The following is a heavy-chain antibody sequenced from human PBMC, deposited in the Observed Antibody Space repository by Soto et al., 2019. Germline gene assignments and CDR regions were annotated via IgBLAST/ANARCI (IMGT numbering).Heavy chain of an antibody. J-gene: IGHJ4*02. V-gene: IGHV1-18*01. CDR1: GYTFTSYG. D-gene: IGHD6-19*01. CDR2: ISAYNGNT. CDR3: ARDLKEQWLVLGDFDY. Sequence: ASVKVSCKASGYTFTSYGISWVRQAPGQGLEWMGWISAYNGNTNYAQKLQGRVTMTTDTSTSTAYMELRSLRSDDTAVYYCARDLKEQWLVLGDFDYWGQGTLVTVSS.